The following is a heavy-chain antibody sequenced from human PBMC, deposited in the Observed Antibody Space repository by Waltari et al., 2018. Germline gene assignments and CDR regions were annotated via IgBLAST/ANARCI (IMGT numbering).Heavy chain of an antibody. D-gene: IGHD2-21*01. V-gene: IGHV4-34*02. CDR3: ARSIPRSDF. J-gene: IGHJ4*02. CDR1: GASLSGYS. CDR2: IDQSGTT. Sequence: QVQLQQWGAGLLKPSETLSLTCAVYGASLSGYSWSWIRQPPGRGLEWIGEIDQSGTTNYNPSHKSRVTMSVDTSKSQFSLRLSSVTAADTAVYYCARSIPRSDFWGQGALVTVSS.